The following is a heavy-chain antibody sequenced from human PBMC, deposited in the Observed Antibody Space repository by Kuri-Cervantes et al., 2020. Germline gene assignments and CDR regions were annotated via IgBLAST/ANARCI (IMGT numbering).Heavy chain of an antibody. D-gene: IGHD6-19*01. V-gene: IGHV1-8*01. J-gene: IGHJ6*02. CDR2: RNPNSGNP. CDR3: ARVCPAYSSGWYIYYYYGMDV. Sequence: ASVKVSCKASGYTFTSYDIDWVRQATGQGLEWMGWRNPNSGNPGYAQKFQGRVTMTRNTSISTAYMELSSLRSEDTAVYYCARVCPAYSSGWYIYYYYGMDVWGQGTTVTVSS. CDR1: GYTFTSYD.